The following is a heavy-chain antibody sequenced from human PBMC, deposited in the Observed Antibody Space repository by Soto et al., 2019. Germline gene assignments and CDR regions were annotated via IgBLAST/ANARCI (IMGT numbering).Heavy chain of an antibody. V-gene: IGHV1-2*02. CDR1: GDTFTDYY. D-gene: IGHD4-4*01. Sequence: ASVKVSCKASGDTFTDYYMHWVRQAPGQGLEWMGWINPNSGDTNYAQKFQGRVTMTRDTSISTAYMELSSLRSDDTAVYYCARGDYSVYYYHYVMDVWGQGTTVTVS. CDR2: INPNSGDT. J-gene: IGHJ6*02. CDR3: ARGDYSVYYYHYVMDV.